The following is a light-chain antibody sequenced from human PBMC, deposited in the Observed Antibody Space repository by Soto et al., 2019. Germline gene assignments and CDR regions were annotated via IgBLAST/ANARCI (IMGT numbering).Light chain of an antibody. Sequence: QPVLTQPPSVSGAPGQRVTISCTGSSSNIGAGYDVHWYQQLPGTAPKLLIYANSNRPSGVPDRISGSKSGSSISLAITGLQAEDEADYYCQSYDSSLSGSVFGGGTKLTVL. V-gene: IGLV1-40*01. CDR1: SSNIGAGYD. CDR2: ANS. J-gene: IGLJ2*01. CDR3: QSYDSSLSGSV.